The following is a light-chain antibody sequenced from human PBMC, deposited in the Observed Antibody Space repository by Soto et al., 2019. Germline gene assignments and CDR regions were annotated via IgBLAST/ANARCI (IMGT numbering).Light chain of an antibody. CDR2: GAS. V-gene: IGKV3-20*01. Sequence: EIVLTQSPGTLSLSPGERATLSCRASQSVGSNYLAWYQQKPGQAPRLLIYGASSRATGIPDRFSGSGSGTDFTLTISRLEPKDFAVYYCQQYGSSPRTFGQGTKLEIK. J-gene: IGKJ2*01. CDR3: QQYGSSPRT. CDR1: QSVGSNY.